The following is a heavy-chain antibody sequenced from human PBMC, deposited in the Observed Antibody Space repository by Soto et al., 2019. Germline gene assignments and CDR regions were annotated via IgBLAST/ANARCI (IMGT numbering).Heavy chain of an antibody. J-gene: IGHJ4*02. CDR1: GGSSSSGDYY. V-gene: IGHV4-30-4*01. CDR2: IYYSGST. CDR3: ARALTTKSYFFDY. Sequence: QVQLQESGPGLVKPSQTLSLTCTVVGGSSSSGDYYWSWIRQPPGKGLEWIGYIYYSGSTYYSPSLKSRVTISVDTSKNQFSLKLSSVTAADTAVYYCARALTTKSYFFDYWGQGTLVTVSS.